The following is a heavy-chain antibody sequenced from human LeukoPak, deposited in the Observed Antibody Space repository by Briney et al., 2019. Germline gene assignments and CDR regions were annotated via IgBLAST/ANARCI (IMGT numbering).Heavy chain of an antibody. J-gene: IGHJ4*02. CDR3: ASGPWVTPFDY. V-gene: IGHV4-39*07. CDR2: VFYSENT. D-gene: IGHD2-21*02. Sequence: PSETLSLTCTVSGASISSTIYYWGWIRQPPGKGLEWIGSVFYSENTYYNPSLKSRVTISIDTSKNQFSLNLNSVTAADTAVYCCASGPWVTPFDYWAREPWSPSPQ. CDR1: GASISSTIYY.